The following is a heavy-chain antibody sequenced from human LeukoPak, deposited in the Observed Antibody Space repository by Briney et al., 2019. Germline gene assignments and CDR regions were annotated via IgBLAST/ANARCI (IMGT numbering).Heavy chain of an antibody. Sequence: GGSLGPSCAASGFTFSSYAMSWVRQAPGKGLEWVSAISGSGGSTYYADSVKGRFTNSRDNSKNTLYLQMNSLRAEDTAVYYCAKARGYSYGDSFDYWGQGTLVTVSS. CDR2: ISGSGGST. D-gene: IGHD5-18*01. V-gene: IGHV3-23*01. CDR3: AKARGYSYGDSFDY. J-gene: IGHJ4*02. CDR1: GFTFSSYA.